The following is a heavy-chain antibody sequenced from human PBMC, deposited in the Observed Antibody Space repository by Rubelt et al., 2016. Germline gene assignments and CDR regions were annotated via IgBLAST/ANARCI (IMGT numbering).Heavy chain of an antibody. CDR2: IYYSGST. V-gene: IGHV4-39*01. D-gene: IGHD6-19*01. CDR3: ASSGWHSMSDY. J-gene: IGHJ4*02. CDR1: EFTFSTYA. Sequence: QGSGGGLVQPGGSLRLSCVPSEFTFSTYAMNWIRQPPGKGLEWIGSIYYSGSTYYNPSLKSRVTISVDTSKNQFSLKLSSVTAADTAVYYCASSGWHSMSDYWGQGTLVTVSS.